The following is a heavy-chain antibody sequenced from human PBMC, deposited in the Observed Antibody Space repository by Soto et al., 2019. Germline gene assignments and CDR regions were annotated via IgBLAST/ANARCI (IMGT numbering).Heavy chain of an antibody. Sequence: QVQLVQSGAEVKKPGSSVKVSCEASGGTFSGHAISWVRQAPGQGPEWMGGLIPLFGTTQHAQNFQDRLTITADKATSTAYLELNSLRFEATAIYYCARGPNWGYRFDSWGQGTLVTVSS. CDR3: ARGPNWGYRFDS. D-gene: IGHD7-27*01. CDR1: GGTFSGHA. J-gene: IGHJ4*02. CDR2: LIPLFGTT. V-gene: IGHV1-69*06.